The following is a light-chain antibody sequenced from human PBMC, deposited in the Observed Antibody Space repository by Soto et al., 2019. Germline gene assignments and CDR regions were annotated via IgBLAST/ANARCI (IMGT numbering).Light chain of an antibody. CDR2: EVN. V-gene: IGLV2-8*01. CDR1: SSDVGSYNY. Sequence: QSVLTQPPSASGSPGQSVTISCTGTSSDVGSYNYVSCYQQHPGKAPKLMIYEVNKRPSGVPDRFSGSKSGNTASLTVSGLQAEDEADYYCNSYAGSPYVFGTGTKLTVL. CDR3: NSYAGSPYV. J-gene: IGLJ1*01.